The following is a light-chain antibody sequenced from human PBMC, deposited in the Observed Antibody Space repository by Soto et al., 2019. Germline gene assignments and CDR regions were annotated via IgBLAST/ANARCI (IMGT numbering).Light chain of an antibody. V-gene: IGKV1-8*01. CDR1: QGISSY. CDR2: AAS. J-gene: IGKJ1*01. Sequence: AIRMTPSPSSLSASTVDRVTITCRASQGISSYLAWYQQKPGKAPKLLIYAASTLQSGVPSRFSGSGSGTDFTLTISSLQPEDFATYYCLQDYNYPWTFGQGTKVDIK. CDR3: LQDYNYPWT.